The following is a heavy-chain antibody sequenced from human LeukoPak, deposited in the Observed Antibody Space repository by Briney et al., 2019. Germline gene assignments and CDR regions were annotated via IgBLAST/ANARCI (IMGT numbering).Heavy chain of an antibody. V-gene: IGHV4-59*01. CDR1: VGSISSYY. CDR3: VGRISPNWFDL. J-gene: IGHJ5*02. D-gene: IGHD1-26*01. CDR2: IYFSGST. Sequence: KPSETLSLTCAVSVGSISSYYWSWVWQPPGKGLEWIGYIYFSGSTKYNPSLKSRVSISIDTSKNQFSLKLSSVTAADTPVYYWVGRISPNWFDLWGQETRVTVSS.